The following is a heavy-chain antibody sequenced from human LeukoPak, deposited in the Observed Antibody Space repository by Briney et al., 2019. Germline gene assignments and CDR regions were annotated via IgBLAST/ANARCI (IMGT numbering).Heavy chain of an antibody. D-gene: IGHD3-22*01. CDR3: ASSLTMIVVRGLYYFDY. V-gene: IGHV1-69*13. CDR2: IIPIFGTA. CDR1: GYTFTSYG. J-gene: IGHJ4*02. Sequence: GASVKVSCTASGYTFTSYGISWVRQAPGQGLEWMGGIIPIFGTANYAQKFQGRVTITADESTSTAYMELSSLRSEDTAVYYCASSLTMIVVRGLYYFDYWGQGTLVTVSS.